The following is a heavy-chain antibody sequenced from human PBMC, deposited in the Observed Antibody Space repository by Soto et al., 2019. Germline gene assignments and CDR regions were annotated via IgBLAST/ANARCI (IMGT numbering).Heavy chain of an antibody. Sequence: GGSLRLSCAVSGFTFSSYSMNWVRQAPGKGLEWVSSISSSSSYIYYADSVKGRFTISRDNAKNSLYLQMNSLRAEDTAVYYCARNLIDCSGGSCYPDYWGQGTLVTVSS. V-gene: IGHV3-21*01. D-gene: IGHD2-15*01. CDR1: GFTFSSYS. CDR2: ISSSSSYI. J-gene: IGHJ4*02. CDR3: ARNLIDCSGGSCYPDY.